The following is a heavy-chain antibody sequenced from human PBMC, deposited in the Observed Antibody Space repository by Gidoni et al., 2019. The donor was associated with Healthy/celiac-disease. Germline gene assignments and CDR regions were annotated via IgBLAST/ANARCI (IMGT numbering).Heavy chain of an antibody. CDR2: IYYSGST. J-gene: IGHJ4*02. CDR1: GGSISSYY. Sequence: QVQLQESGPGLVKPSETLSLTCTVSGGSISSYYWSWIRQPPGKGLEWIGYIYYSGSTNYNPSLKSRVTISVDTSKTQFSLKLSAVTAADTAVYYCARGVGATTTLFDYWGQGTLVTVSS. D-gene: IGHD1-26*01. CDR3: ARGVGATTTLFDY. V-gene: IGHV4-59*01.